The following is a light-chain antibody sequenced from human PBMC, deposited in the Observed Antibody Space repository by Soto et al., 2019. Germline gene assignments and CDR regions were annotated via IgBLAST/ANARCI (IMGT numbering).Light chain of an antibody. CDR2: GAS. V-gene: IGKV3-20*01. Sequence: EIVLTQSPGALSLSPGERATLSCRASQSVTSSYLAWYQQKPGQAPRLLIYGASIRATGVPGRFSGSGSGTDFTLTITRLEPEDFAVYYCQQYDTSPLMYTFGQGTKLSIK. J-gene: IGKJ2*01. CDR3: QQYDTSPLMYT. CDR1: QSVTSSY.